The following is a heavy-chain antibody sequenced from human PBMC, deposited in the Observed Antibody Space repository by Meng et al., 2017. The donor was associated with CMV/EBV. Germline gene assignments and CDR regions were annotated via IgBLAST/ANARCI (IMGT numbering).Heavy chain of an antibody. Sequence: GESLKISCAASGFTLSSYWMSWVRQAPGKGLEWVANIKQDGSEKYYVDSVKGRFTISRDNAKNSLYLQMNSLRAEDTAVYYCAREGWEQRGFDYWGQGTLVTVSS. D-gene: IGHD1-26*01. J-gene: IGHJ4*02. V-gene: IGHV3-7*01. CDR1: GFTLSSYW. CDR3: AREGWEQRGFDY. CDR2: IKQDGSEK.